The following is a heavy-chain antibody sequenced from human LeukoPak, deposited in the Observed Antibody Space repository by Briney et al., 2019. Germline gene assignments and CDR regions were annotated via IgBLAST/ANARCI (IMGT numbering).Heavy chain of an antibody. CDR2: IKQDGSEK. V-gene: IGHV3-7*01. CDR3: ARLGGVSGYSYGPQAEFDY. J-gene: IGHJ4*02. D-gene: IGHD5-18*01. CDR1: GFTFSSYW. Sequence: GGSLRLSCAASGFTFSSYWMSWVRQAPGKGLEWVANIKQDGSEKYYVDSVKGRFTISRDNAKNSLYLQMNSLRAEDTAVYYCARLGGVSGYSYGPQAEFDYWGQGTLVTVSS.